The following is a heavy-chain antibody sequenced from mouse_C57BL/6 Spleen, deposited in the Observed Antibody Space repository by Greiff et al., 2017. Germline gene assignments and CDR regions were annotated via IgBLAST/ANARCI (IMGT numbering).Heavy chain of an antibody. CDR1: GYTFTDYE. CDR3: NSMDDYDRFDY. D-gene: IGHD2-4*01. Sequence: QVQLQQSGAELVRPGASVTLSCKASGYTFTDYEMHWVKQTPVHGLEWIGAIDPETGGTAYNQKFKGKAILTADKSSSTAYMELRSLTSEDSAVCACNSMDDYDRFDYRGQGTTLTVSS. V-gene: IGHV1-15*01. J-gene: IGHJ2*01. CDR2: IDPETGGT.